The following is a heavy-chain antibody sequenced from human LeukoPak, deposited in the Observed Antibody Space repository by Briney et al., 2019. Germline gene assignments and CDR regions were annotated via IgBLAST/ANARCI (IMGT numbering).Heavy chain of an antibody. CDR2: IIPIFGTA. CDR1: GGTFSSYA. CDR3: ARGLGSYYWGGHAFDI. Sequence: GASVKVSCKASGGTFSSYAISWVRQAPGQGLEWMGEIIPIFGTANYAQKFQGRVTITTDESTSTAYMELSSLRSEDTAVYYCARGLGSYYWGGHAFDIWGQGTMVTVSS. J-gene: IGHJ3*02. V-gene: IGHV1-69*05. D-gene: IGHD1-26*01.